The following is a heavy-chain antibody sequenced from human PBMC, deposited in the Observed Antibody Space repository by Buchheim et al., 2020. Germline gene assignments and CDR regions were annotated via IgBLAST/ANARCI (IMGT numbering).Heavy chain of an antibody. D-gene: IGHD6-6*01. J-gene: IGHJ4*02. V-gene: IGHV3-48*03. CDR3: ARAPLTLFYSSSYYDY. Sequence: EVQLVESGGGLVQPGGSLRLSCAASGFTFSSYEMNWVRQAPGKGLEWVSYISSSGSTIYYADSVKGRFTISRDNAKNSLYLQMNSLRAEDTAVYYCARAPLTLFYSSSYYDYWGQGTL. CDR2: ISSSGSTI. CDR1: GFTFSSYE.